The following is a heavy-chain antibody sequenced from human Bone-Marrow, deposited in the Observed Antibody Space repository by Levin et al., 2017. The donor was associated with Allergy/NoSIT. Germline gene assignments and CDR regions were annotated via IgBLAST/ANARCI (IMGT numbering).Heavy chain of an antibody. J-gene: IGHJ4*02. CDR2: IRTKPNNYAT. Sequence: GGSLRLSCAASGFGFSGSSMHWVRQASGKGLEWVGRIRTKPNNYATAYAASVEGRFTISRDDSKNTAYLQMNSLKSEDTAVYYCTAAAATGDYWGQGTLVAVSS. D-gene: IGHD6-13*01. CDR1: GFGFSGSS. CDR3: TAAAATGDY. V-gene: IGHV3-73*01.